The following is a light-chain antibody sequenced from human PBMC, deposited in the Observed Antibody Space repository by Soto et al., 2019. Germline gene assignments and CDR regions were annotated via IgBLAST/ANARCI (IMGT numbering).Light chain of an antibody. J-gene: IGKJ4*01. V-gene: IGKV1-5*01. CDR1: QRVNRR. CDR2: DAT. Sequence: DIQMTQSPSTLSASVGDRVTITCRASQRVNRRLAWYQQKPGKAPKLLIYDATTLETGVPSRFSGSGSGTEFTLSISCLQPDDFATYYCQQFNSYSLTFGGGPKVEIK. CDR3: QQFNSYSLT.